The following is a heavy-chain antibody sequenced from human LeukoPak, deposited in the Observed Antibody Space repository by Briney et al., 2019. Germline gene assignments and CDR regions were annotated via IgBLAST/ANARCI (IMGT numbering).Heavy chain of an antibody. Sequence: PSETLSLTCAVSGGSISSSNWWSWVRQPPGKGLEWIGEIYHSGSTNYNPSLKSRVTISVDTSKNQFSLKLSSVTAADTAVYYCAREPKYYYYMDVWGKGTTVTVSS. CDR1: GGSISSSNW. CDR3: AREPKYYYYMDV. CDR2: IYHSGST. J-gene: IGHJ6*03. V-gene: IGHV4-4*02.